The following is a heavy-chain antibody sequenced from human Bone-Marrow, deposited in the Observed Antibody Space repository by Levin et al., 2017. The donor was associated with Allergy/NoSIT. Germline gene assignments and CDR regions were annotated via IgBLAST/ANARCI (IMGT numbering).Heavy chain of an antibody. Sequence: PGESLKISCKASGYTFTSYDVHWVRQAPGQGLEWMGLFNPTGGSAIYAPSFQGRVTMTRDTSTSTAYMELSSLRSDDTAVYYCARDYGVAGFYLFDPWGQGTLVTVSS. CDR3: ARDYGVAGFYLFDP. CDR2: FNPTGGSA. J-gene: IGHJ5*02. D-gene: IGHD6-19*01. V-gene: IGHV1-46*01. CDR1: GYTFTSYD.